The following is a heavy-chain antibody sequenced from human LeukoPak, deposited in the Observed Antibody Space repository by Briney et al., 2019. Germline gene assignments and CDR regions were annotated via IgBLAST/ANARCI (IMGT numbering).Heavy chain of an antibody. V-gene: IGHV3-15*07. D-gene: IGHD3-22*01. CDR2: FKSRTDGGTT. J-gene: IGHJ4*02. CDR3: TTDEVYYYDSSGYYTDY. Sequence: GGSLRLSCAASGFTFSNAWINWVRQAPGKGLEWVGRFKSRTDGGTTDYAAPVKGRFTISRDDSKNTLYLQMNSLKTEDTAVYYCTTDEVYYYDSSGYYTDYWGQGTLVTVSS. CDR1: GFTFSNAW.